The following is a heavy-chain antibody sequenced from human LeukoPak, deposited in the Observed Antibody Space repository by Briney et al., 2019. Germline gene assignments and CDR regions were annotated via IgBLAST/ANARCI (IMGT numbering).Heavy chain of an antibody. CDR3: ARDQYDFVWGSYRPYFDY. CDR1: GYTFTSYG. D-gene: IGHD3-16*02. CDR2: ISPYNGNT. J-gene: IGHJ4*02. Sequence: GASVKVSCKASGYTFTSYGISWVRQAPGQGLEWMGSISPYNGNTKYAERLQDRVIMTTDTSTRTAYMELRSLRSDDTAVFYRARDQYDFVWGSYRPYFDYWGQGTLVTVSS. V-gene: IGHV1-18*04.